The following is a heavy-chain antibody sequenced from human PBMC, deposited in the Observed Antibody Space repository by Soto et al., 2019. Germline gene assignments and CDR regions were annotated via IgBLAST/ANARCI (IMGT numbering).Heavy chain of an antibody. D-gene: IGHD5-18*01. J-gene: IGHJ4*02. V-gene: IGHV3-23*01. CDR3: VKIPPGYSYGYFYFDY. Sequence: GGSLRLSCAASGFTFSSYAMSWVRQAPGKGLEWVSAISGSGGSTYYADSVKGRFTISRDNSKNTLYLQMNSLRAEDTAVYYYVKIPPGYSYGYFYFDYWGQGTLVTVSS. CDR1: GFTFSSYA. CDR2: ISGSGGST.